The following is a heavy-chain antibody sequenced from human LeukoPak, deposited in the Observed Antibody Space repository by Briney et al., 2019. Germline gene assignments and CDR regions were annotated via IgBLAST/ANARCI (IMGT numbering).Heavy chain of an antibody. Sequence: SETLSLTCTVSGGSISSYYWSWIRQPPGKGLEWIGYIYYSGSTKYNPSLKSRVTVSVDTSKNHFSLKLSSVTAADTAVYYCARWYNWNYEGGFDYWGQGTLVTVSS. CDR1: GGSISSYY. CDR2: IYYSGST. D-gene: IGHD1-7*01. CDR3: ARWYNWNYEGGFDY. V-gene: IGHV4-59*01. J-gene: IGHJ4*02.